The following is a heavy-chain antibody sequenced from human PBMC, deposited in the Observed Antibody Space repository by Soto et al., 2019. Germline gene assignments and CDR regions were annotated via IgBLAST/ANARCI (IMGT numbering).Heavy chain of an antibody. J-gene: IGHJ6*02. V-gene: IGHV4-34*01. CDR1: GGSFSGYY. CDR2: INHSGST. D-gene: IGHD3-3*01. Sequence: SETLSLTCAVYGGSFSGYYWSWIRQPPGKGLEWIGEINHSGSTNYNPSLKSRVTISVDTSKNQFSMKLSSVTAADTAVYYCAREAFEGDFWGGYYRYYGMDVWGQGTTVTVSS. CDR3: AREAFEGDFWGGYYRYYGMDV.